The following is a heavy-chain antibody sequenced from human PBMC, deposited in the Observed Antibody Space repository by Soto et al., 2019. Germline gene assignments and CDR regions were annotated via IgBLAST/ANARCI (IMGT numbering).Heavy chain of an antibody. CDR2: IIPILGIA. CDR3: ARGDIVATTPPLAFDI. J-gene: IGHJ3*02. V-gene: IGHV1-69*02. CDR1: GGTFSSYT. D-gene: IGHD5-12*01. Sequence: ASVKVSCKASGGTFSSYTISWVRQAPGQGLEWMGRIIPILGIANYAQKFQGRVTITADKSTSTAYMELSSLRSEDTAVYYCARGDIVATTPPLAFDIWGQGTMVTVSS.